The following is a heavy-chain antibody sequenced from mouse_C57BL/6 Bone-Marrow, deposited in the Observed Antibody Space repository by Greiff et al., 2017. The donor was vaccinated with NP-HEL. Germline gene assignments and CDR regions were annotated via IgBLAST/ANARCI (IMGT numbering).Heavy chain of an antibody. CDR3: SMGYFDY. CDR2: INPNNGGT. D-gene: IGHD1-1*02. Sequence: VQLQQSGPELVKPGASVKISCKASGYTFTDYYMNWVKQSHGKSLEWIGDINPNNGGTSYNQKFKGKATLTVDKSSSTAYMELRSLTSEDSAVYSCSMGYFDYWGQGTTLTVAS. J-gene: IGHJ2*01. V-gene: IGHV1-26*01. CDR1: GYTFTDYY.